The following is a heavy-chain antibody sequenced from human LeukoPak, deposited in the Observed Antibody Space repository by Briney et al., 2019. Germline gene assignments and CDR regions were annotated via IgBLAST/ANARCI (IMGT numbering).Heavy chain of an antibody. CDR2: INHSGST. CDR1: GGSFSGYY. V-gene: IGHV4-34*01. Sequence: SETLSLTCAVYGGSFSGYYWSWIRQPPGKGLEWIGEINHSGSTNYNPSLKSRVTISVDTSKNQFPLKLSSVTAADTAVYYCARGSLVGWFYWGQGTLVTVSS. D-gene: IGHD6-19*01. CDR3: ARGSLVGWFY. J-gene: IGHJ4*02.